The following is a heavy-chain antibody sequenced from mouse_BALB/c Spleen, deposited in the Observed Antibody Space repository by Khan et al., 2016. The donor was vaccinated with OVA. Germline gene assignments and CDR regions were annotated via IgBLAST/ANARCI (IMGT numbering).Heavy chain of an antibody. CDR3: ARNDGYDVHY. D-gene: IGHD2-2*01. CDR1: GFNIKDTY. CDR2: IDPANGNT. Sequence: VQLQQSGAELVKSGASVKLSCTASGFNIKDTYLHWVKQRPEQGLEWIGRIDPANGNTKYDPKFQGKATITTDTSSNTAYLQLSSLTSEDTAVYYCARNDGYDVHYWGQGTTLPVSS. V-gene: IGHV14-3*02. J-gene: IGHJ2*01.